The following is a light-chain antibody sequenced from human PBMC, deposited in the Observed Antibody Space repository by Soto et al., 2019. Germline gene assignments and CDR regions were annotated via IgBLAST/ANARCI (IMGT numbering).Light chain of an antibody. CDR3: QQYGSSPILT. V-gene: IGKV3-20*01. J-gene: IGKJ4*01. Sequence: IVSVQFPRALSLAPGHRSTLACRSVQRVTSNSLAWYQQQPGQAPRLLVYGASIRATGIPDRFSGSVSGTDFTLPISRLEPADFAVYHCQQYGSSPILTFGGGTKVDIK. CDR1: QRVTSNS. CDR2: GAS.